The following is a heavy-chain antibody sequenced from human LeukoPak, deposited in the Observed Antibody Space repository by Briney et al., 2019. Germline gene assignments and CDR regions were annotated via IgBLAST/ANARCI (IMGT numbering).Heavy chain of an antibody. V-gene: IGHV4-34*01. CDR3: ARGGITMVRGVFGYYYYGMDV. J-gene: IGHJ6*04. CDR2: INHSGST. D-gene: IGHD3-10*01. Sequence: PSETLSLTCAVYGGSFSGYYWSWIRQPPGKGLEWIGEINHSGSTNYNPSLESRVTISVDTSKNQFSLKLSSVTAADTAVYYCARGGITMVRGVFGYYYYGMDVWGKGTTVTVSS. CDR1: GGSFSGYY.